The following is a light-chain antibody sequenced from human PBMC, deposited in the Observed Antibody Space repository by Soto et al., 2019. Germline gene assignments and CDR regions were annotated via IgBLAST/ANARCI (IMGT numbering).Light chain of an antibody. CDR1: QSVCYP. V-gene: IGKV3-11*01. CDR2: DAS. CDR3: QQRSNWPPVT. Sequence: EIVFTQSPATLSLSPGERATLSCGASQSVCYPVAWYQQKPGQAPRLLIYDASNRATGIPARFSGSGSGTDFPLAISSLEPEDFAVYYCQQRSNWPPVTFGGGTKVDI. J-gene: IGKJ4*01.